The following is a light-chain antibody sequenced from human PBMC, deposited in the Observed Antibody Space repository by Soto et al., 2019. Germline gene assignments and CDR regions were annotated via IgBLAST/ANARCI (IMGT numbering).Light chain of an antibody. CDR1: QSVNTRY. V-gene: IGKV3-20*01. CDR3: QQYGRSPLS. Sequence: EIVLTQSPGTLSLSPGERVTLSCRASQSVNTRYLAWYQQKPRQAPRLLIYGASSRATGIPDRFSGSGSGTDFTLSISRLEPEDFEMSYCQQYGRSPLSCGGGTKVEIK. J-gene: IGKJ4*01. CDR2: GAS.